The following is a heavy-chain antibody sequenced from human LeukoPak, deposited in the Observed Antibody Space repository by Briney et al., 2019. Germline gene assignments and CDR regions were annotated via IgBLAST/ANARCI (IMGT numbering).Heavy chain of an antibody. D-gene: IGHD1-7*01. J-gene: IGHJ4*02. Sequence: ASVKVSCKASGYTFSGYYMNWLRQAPGQGPEWIGWINPNSGVTNYAQKFQGRVTMARDTSITTAYMELSRLTSDDTAVYYCARDEFESTNYHFDYWGQGTLVTVSS. CDR1: GYTFSGYY. CDR2: INPNSGVT. V-gene: IGHV1-2*02. CDR3: ARDEFESTNYHFDY.